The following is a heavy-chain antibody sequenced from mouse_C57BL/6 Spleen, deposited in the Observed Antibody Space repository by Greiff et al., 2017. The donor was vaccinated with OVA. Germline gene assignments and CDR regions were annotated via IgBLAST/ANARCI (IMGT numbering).Heavy chain of an antibody. D-gene: IGHD3-1*01. CDR1: GYTFTDYN. CDR3: ARLASLGGFAY. J-gene: IGHJ3*01. V-gene: IGHV1-18*01. CDR2: INPNNGGT. Sequence: EVKLMESGPELVKPGASVKIPCKASGYTFTDYNMDWVKQSHGKSLEWIGDINPNNGGTIYNQKFKGKATLTVDKSSSTAYMELRSLTSEDTAVYYCARLASLGGFAYWGQGTLVTVSA.